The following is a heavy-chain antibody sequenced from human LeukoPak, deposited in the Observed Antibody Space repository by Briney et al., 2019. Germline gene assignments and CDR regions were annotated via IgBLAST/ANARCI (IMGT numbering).Heavy chain of an antibody. CDR3: ARARCCSGGSCYPYYYYYMDV. D-gene: IGHD2-15*01. Sequence: ASVKVSCKASGGTFSSYAISWVRQAPGQGLEWMGGIIPIFGTANYAQKFQGRVTITADESTSTAYMELSSLRSEDTAVYYCARARCCSGGSCYPYYYYYMDVWGKGTTVIVSS. CDR2: IIPIFGTA. CDR1: GGTFSSYA. J-gene: IGHJ6*03. V-gene: IGHV1-69*13.